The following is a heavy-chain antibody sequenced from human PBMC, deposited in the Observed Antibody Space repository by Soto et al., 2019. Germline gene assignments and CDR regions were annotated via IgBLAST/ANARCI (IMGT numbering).Heavy chain of an antibody. CDR3: AHSIRGHYEVRLDY. V-gene: IGHV2-5*02. J-gene: IGHJ4*02. Sequence: SGPTLVNPTQTLTLTCTFSGFSLSTDGVAVGWIRQPPGKALEWLALIYWDDDKPYNPSLKSRLTITEDTSKNQVVLTMTNMDPVDTATYYCAHSIRGHYEVRLDYSGQGILVTVSS. CDR1: GFSLSTDGVA. CDR2: IYWDDDK. D-gene: IGHD4-17*01.